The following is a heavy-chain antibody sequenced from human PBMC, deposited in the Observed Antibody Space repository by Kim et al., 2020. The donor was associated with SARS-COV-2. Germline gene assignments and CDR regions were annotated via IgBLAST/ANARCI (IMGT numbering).Heavy chain of an antibody. V-gene: IGHV3-9*01. CDR2: ISWNSGSI. Sequence: GGSLRLSCAASGFTFDDYAMHWVRQAPGKGLEWVSGISWNSGSIAYAYSAQGRFTISIANAKYYLSLQMNILRAEDTASYYCSKAPYGSGSYGDYYYYY. J-gene: IGHJ6*03. D-gene: IGHD3-10*01. CDR1: GFTFDDYA. CDR3: SKAPYGSGSYGDYYYYY.